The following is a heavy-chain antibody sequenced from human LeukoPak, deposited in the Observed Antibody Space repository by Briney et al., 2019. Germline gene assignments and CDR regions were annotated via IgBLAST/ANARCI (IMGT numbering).Heavy chain of an antibody. CDR1: GGSVSSNSAA. J-gene: IGHJ3*02. V-gene: IGHV6-1*01. CDR3: ARRIGNSDAFDI. D-gene: IGHD4-23*01. CDR2: TYYRSKWYN. Sequence: TSQTLSLTCAISGGSVSSNSAAWNWIRQSPSRGLEWLGRTYYRSKWYNDYAVSVKSRITINPDTSKNQFSLQLNSVTPEDTAVYYCARRIGNSDAFDIWGQGTMVTVSS.